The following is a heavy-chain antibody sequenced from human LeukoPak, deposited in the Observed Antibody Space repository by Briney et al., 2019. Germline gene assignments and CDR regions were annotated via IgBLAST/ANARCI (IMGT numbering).Heavy chain of an antibody. D-gene: IGHD1-26*01. CDR3: TKGENGMDV. J-gene: IGHJ6*02. V-gene: IGHV3-21*01. CDR2: ISDSSSYI. CDR1: GFTFSSYR. Sequence: GGTLRLSCAASGFTFSSYRMNWVRQAPGKGLEWVSSISDSSSYIYHADSVKGRFTISRDNAKNSVYLQMNSLRAEDTATYYCTKGENGMDVWGQGTTVTVSS.